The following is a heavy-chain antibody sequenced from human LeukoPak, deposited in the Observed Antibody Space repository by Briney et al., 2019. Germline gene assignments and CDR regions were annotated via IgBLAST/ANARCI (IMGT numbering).Heavy chain of an antibody. D-gene: IGHD1-14*01. Sequence: GGSLRLSCAASGFSFSSYWMTWVRQAPGKGLEWVANLKQDGSEKYYVDSVKGRFTISRDNAKNSLSLQMNSLRAEDTAVYYCARSPAGANYYLDVWGKGTTVTISS. J-gene: IGHJ6*03. V-gene: IGHV3-7*01. CDR2: LKQDGSEK. CDR1: GFSFSSYW. CDR3: ARSPAGANYYLDV.